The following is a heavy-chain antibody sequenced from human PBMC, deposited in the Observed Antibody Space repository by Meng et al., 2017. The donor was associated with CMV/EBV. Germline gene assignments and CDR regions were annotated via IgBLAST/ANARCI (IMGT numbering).Heavy chain of an antibody. CDR3: ARDFWSGYYDY. J-gene: IGHJ4*02. CDR1: GGTFSSYA. CDR2: IIPIFGTA. V-gene: IGHV1-69*05. D-gene: IGHD3-3*01. Sequence: SCKAAGGTFSSYAISWVRQAPGQGLEWMGGIIPIFGTANYAQKFQGRVTITTDESTSTAYMELSSLRSEDTAVYYCARDFWSGYYDYWGQGTLVTVSS.